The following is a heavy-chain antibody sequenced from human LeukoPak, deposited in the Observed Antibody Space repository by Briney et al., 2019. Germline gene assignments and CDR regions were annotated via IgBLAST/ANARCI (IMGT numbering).Heavy chain of an antibody. V-gene: IGHV4-4*07. CDR3: ARDRDYYDSSGYYDHAAFDI. J-gene: IGHJ3*02. D-gene: IGHD3-22*01. CDR2: IYTSGST. CDR1: GGSISSYY. Sequence: SETLSLTCTVTGGSISSYYWSWIRQPAGKGLEWIGRIYTSGSTNYNPSLKSRVTTSVDTSKNQFSLKLSSVTAADTAVYYCARDRDYYDSSGYYDHAAFDIWGQGTMITVSS.